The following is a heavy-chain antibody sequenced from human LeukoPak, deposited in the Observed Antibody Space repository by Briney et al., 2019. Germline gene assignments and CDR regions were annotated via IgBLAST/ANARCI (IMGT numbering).Heavy chain of an antibody. V-gene: IGHV3-30*04. CDR3: ARGAHKRDDYGGFFDY. CDR1: GFTFSSYA. D-gene: IGHD4-23*01. J-gene: IGHJ4*02. Sequence: GGSLRLSCEASGFTFSSYAMHCVRQAPGKGLEWVAVISSDGSKKDYADSVKGRFTISRDNSKNTLYLQMNSLRAEDTAVYYCARGAHKRDDYGGFFDYWGQGTLVTVSS. CDR2: ISSDGSKK.